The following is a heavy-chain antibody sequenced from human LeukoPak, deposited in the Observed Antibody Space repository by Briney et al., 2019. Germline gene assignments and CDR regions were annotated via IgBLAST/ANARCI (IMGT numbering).Heavy chain of an antibody. V-gene: IGHV4-59*01. D-gene: IGHD6-13*01. J-gene: IGHJ4*02. CDR1: GGSISTYY. CDR3: ARENSNSWYLDY. Sequence: SETLSLTCTVSGGSISTYYWSWIRQPPGKGLEWIGYIYNSGSTNYNPSLKSRVTISVDTSKNQFSLKLSSVTAADTAVYYCARENSNSWYLDYWGQGTLVAVSS. CDR2: IYNSGST.